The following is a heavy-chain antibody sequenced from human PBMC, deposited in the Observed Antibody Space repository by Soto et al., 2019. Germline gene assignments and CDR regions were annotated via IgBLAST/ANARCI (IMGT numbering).Heavy chain of an antibody. CDR1: GYTFTSYG. CDR3: ARDLLTRSPGYCSSTSCSYYFDY. Sequence: GPSVKVSCKASGYTFTSYGISWVRQAPGQGLEWMGWISAYNGNTNYAQKLQGRVTMTTDTSTSTAYMELRSLRSDDTAVYYCARDLLTRSPGYCSSTSCSYYFDYWGQGTLVTVSS. CDR2: ISAYNGNT. V-gene: IGHV1-18*01. J-gene: IGHJ4*02. D-gene: IGHD2-2*01.